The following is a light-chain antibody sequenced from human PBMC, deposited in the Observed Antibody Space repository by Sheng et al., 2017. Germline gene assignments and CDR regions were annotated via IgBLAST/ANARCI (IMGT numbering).Light chain of an antibody. V-gene: IGLV3-21*04. Sequence: SYALTQPPSVSVAPGETARIPCGGDNLGSNTVHWYQQKAGQAPVMVISYDSDRPSGIPERFSGSNSGNTATLTISRVEAGDEADYFCQVWDSSSHHPVFGTGTRVTV. CDR2: YDS. CDR1: NLGSNT. J-gene: IGLJ1*01. CDR3: QVWDSSSHHPV.